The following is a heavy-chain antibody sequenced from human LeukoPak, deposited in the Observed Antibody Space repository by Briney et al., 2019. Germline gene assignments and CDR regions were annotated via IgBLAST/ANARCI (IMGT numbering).Heavy chain of an antibody. D-gene: IGHD3-10*01. CDR1: GFTFDDYG. V-gene: IGHV3-9*01. Sequence: GGSLRLSCAASGFTFDDYGMSWVRQAPGKGLEWVSGISWNSGSIGYADSVKGRFTISRDNAKNSLYLQMNSLRAEDTALYYCAKDKGDMVRGVTYYMDVWGKGTTVTISS. J-gene: IGHJ6*03. CDR2: ISWNSGSI. CDR3: AKDKGDMVRGVTYYMDV.